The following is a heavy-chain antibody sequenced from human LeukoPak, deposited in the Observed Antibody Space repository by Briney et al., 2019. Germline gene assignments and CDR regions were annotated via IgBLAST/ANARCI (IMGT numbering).Heavy chain of an antibody. V-gene: IGHV1-18*04. CDR1: GYIFTNCD. Sequence: ASVKVSCKTSGYIFTNCDINWVRRAPGQGLEWMGWISPYNGDTKYAQKFQDRVTMSTDTSTSTTYMELRSLRSDDTAVYYRTRATGGLSDYWGQGTLVTVSS. J-gene: IGHJ4*02. D-gene: IGHD1-1*01. CDR3: TRATGGLSDY. CDR2: ISPYNGDT.